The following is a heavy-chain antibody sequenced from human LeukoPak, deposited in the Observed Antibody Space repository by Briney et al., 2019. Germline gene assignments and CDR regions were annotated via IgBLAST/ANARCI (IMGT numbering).Heavy chain of an antibody. CDR1: GFTFSSYW. Sequence: GGSLRLSCGASGFTFSSYWINWVRQAPGKGLVWVSRINSDGSSTSYADSVKGRFTISRDNAKNTLYLQMNSLRAEDTAVYYCARALDYGDRALDYWGQGTLVTVSS. CDR3: ARALDYGDRALDY. V-gene: IGHV3-74*01. CDR2: INSDGSST. D-gene: IGHD4-17*01. J-gene: IGHJ4*02.